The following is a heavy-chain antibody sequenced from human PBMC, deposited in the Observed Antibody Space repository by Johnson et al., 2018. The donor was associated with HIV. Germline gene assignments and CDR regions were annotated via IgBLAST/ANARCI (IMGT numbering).Heavy chain of an antibody. CDR2: IYSGGST. V-gene: IGHV3-66*02. CDR3: ANWAYYYGSGYAFDI. D-gene: IGHD3-10*01. CDR1: GFSISNYD. Sequence: EVQLVESGGGSVQPGVSLRLSCAASGFSISNYDMHWVRQAPGKGLEWVSVIYSGGSTYYADSVKGRFTISRDNSKNTLYLQMNSLRAEDTSVYYCANWAYYYGSGYAFDIWGQGTMVTVSS. J-gene: IGHJ3*02.